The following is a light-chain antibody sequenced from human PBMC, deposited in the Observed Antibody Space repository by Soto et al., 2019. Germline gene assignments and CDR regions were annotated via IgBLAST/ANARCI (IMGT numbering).Light chain of an antibody. CDR2: DSS. CDR3: QQRRVWPLT. CDR1: QRVSNY. Sequence: VLTQSPAILSLSPGERATLDCRASQRVSNYLAWYQQRPGQAPRLLIYDSSNRATGVPARFSASGSGTDFTLTISRLEPEDFAVYYCQQRRVWPLTFGGGTKVEIK. V-gene: IGKV3-11*01. J-gene: IGKJ4*01.